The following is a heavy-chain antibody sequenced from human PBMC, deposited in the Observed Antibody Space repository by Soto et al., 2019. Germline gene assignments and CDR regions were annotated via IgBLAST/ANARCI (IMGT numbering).Heavy chain of an antibody. V-gene: IGHV6-1*01. CDR2: TYYRSTRWYN. Sequence: SQTLSLTCDISGDSVSSNSAAWNWIRPSPSRGLEWLGRTYYRSTRWYNDYAVSVRGRITVNPDTSKNQFSLHLNSVTPEDTAVYYFAGTYAVQRYLQDVWDRRSTVIVSS. D-gene: IGHD1-7*01. J-gene: IGHJ6*02. CDR3: AGTYAVQRYLQDV. CDR1: GDSVSSNSAA.